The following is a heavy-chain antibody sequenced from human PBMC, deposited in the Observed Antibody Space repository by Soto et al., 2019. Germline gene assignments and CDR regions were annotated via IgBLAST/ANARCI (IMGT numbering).Heavy chain of an antibody. D-gene: IGHD6-6*01. J-gene: IGHJ6*02. CDR2: IYYSGST. V-gene: IGHV4-39*01. CDR3: ARVISSSSSLGLRYYYYGMDV. Sequence: SETLSLTCTVSGGSISSLSYYWAWIRQPPGKGLEWIGSIYYSGSTYYNPSLNSRVTMSVDMSKSQFSLKLSSVTAADTAVYFCARVISSSSSLGLRYYYYGMDVWGQGTTVTVS. CDR1: GGSISSLSYY.